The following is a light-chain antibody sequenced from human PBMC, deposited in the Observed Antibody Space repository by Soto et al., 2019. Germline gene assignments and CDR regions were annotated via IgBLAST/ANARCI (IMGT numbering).Light chain of an antibody. CDR1: QTINNN. V-gene: IGKV3-15*01. CDR2: GAS. Sequence: VMTQAPATVSVSQGERATLSCRASQTINNNVAWYQLKDGQVPRLVIYGASTRATDIPARFSGSGSGTEFTLTTSSLQSEDFAEYHCQQYNNWPQTFGQRTMA. CDR3: QQYNNWPQT. J-gene: IGKJ1*01.